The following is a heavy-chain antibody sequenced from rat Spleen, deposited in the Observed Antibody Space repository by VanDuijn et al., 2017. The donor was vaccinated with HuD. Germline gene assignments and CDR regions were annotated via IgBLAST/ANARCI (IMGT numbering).Heavy chain of an antibody. J-gene: IGHJ2*01. V-gene: IGHV2-45*01. CDR3: TKDYYGYNFDY. CDR2: IWNNGGT. Sequence: QVQLMESGPGLVQPSETLSLTCTVSGFSLTSYNVHWVRQPPGKGLEWMGVIWNNGGTDYHSPIKSRLTISRDISKNQVFLRMNSLQNEDTAIYFCTKDYYGYNFDYWGQGVLVTVSS. D-gene: IGHD1-9*01. CDR1: GFSLTSYN.